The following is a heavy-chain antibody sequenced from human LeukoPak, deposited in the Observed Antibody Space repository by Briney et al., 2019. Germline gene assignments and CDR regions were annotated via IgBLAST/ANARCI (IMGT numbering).Heavy chain of an antibody. CDR1: EFTFSSYD. Sequence: GGSLRLSCAASEFTFSSYDMTWVRQAPGKGLECVSAVRENGGDTYYAGSVKGRFTISRDNSKNILYLPMNSPRADDTAVYYCARSGSRWLLDYWGQGTLVTVSS. V-gene: IGHV3-23*01. D-gene: IGHD5-24*01. J-gene: IGHJ4*02. CDR2: VRENGGDT. CDR3: ARSGSRWLLDY.